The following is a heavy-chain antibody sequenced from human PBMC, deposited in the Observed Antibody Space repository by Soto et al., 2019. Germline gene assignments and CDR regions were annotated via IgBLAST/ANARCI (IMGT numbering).Heavy chain of an antibody. J-gene: IGHJ6*02. CDR2: IWYDGSNK. Sequence: GGSLRLSCAASGFTFSSYGMHWVRQAPGKGLEWVAVIWYDGSNKYYADSVKGRFTISRDNSKNTLYLQMNSLRAEDTAVYYCARAGGVAAGTDYYYYGMEVWGQGTTVTVSS. CDR1: GFTFSSYG. D-gene: IGHD6-13*01. V-gene: IGHV3-33*01. CDR3: ARAGGVAAGTDYYYYGMEV.